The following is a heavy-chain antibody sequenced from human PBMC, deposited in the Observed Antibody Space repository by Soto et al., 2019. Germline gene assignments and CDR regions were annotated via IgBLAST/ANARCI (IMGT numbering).Heavy chain of an antibody. CDR3: AREGDGGYCSSTTCYFRAFDI. D-gene: IGHD2-2*01. CDR1: GFTFGTYA. Sequence: GGSLRLSCAASGFTFGTYAMHWVRQAPGKGLEYVSAISSNGGSAYYANSVKGRFTISRDNSKNTLYLQMGSLRAEDMAVYYCAREGDGGYCSSTTCYFRAFDIWGQGTIVTVSS. J-gene: IGHJ3*02. CDR2: ISSNGGSA. V-gene: IGHV3-64*01.